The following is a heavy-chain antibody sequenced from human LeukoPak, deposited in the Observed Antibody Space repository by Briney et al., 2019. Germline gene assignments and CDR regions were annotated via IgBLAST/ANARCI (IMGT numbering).Heavy chain of an antibody. CDR3: ARGLSMSFEWAFDI. Sequence: ASVKVSCKASGYTFTSYDINWVRQATGQGLEWMGWMNPNSGNTGYAQKFQGRVTMTRNTSISTAYMELSSLRSEDTAVYYCARGLSMSFEWAFDIWGQGTMVTVSS. CDR2: MNPNSGNT. CDR1: GYTFTSYD. V-gene: IGHV1-8*01. J-gene: IGHJ3*02. D-gene: IGHD3-3*01.